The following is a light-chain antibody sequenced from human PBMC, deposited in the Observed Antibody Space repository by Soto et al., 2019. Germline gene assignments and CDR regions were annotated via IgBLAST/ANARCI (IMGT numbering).Light chain of an antibody. Sequence: QSALTQPASVSGSPGQSITISCTGTSGDIGSYNRVSWYQQHPGKAPKLIIYEVTDRPSGVSNRFSGSKSGNTASLTISGLQAEDEAEYYCSSYTGSSTFKVLFGGGTKLIVL. J-gene: IGLJ2*01. V-gene: IGLV2-14*01. CDR3: SSYTGSSTFKVL. CDR1: SGDIGSYNR. CDR2: EVT.